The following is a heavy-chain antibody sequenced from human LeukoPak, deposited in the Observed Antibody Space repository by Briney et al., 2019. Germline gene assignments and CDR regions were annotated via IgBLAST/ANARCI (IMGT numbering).Heavy chain of an antibody. D-gene: IGHD6-13*01. CDR1: GYSISSGYF. V-gene: IGHV4-38-2*02. CDR3: ARLFRRIAAGGCFDP. Sequence: PSETLSLTCTVSGYSISSGYFWGWIRQPPGKGLEWIGSIYHSGTTYYNPSLKSRVTISVDTSKNQFSLNLSSVTAADTAVYYCARLFRRIAAGGCFDPWGQGTLVTVSS. J-gene: IGHJ5*02. CDR2: IYHSGTT.